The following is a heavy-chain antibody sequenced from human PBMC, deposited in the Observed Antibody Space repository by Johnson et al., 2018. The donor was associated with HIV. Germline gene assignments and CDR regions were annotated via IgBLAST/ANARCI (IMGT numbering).Heavy chain of an antibody. CDR1: GFTVSSDY. D-gene: IGHD3-10*01. Sequence: EVQLVESGGGLIQPGGSLRLSCAVSGFTVSSDYMSWVRQAPGKGLEWVSVLYSDGSTYYADSVQGRFTLSRDNSQNTLYLQMNSLRAEDTALYYCARDRGVRGAHDGFDIWGQGTMVTVSS. CDR2: LYSDGST. V-gene: IGHV3-53*01. J-gene: IGHJ3*02. CDR3: ARDRGVRGAHDGFDI.